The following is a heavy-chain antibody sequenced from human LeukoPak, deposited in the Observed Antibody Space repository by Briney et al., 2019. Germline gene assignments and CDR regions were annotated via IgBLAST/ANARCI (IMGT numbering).Heavy chain of an antibody. CDR2: VNHRGST. J-gene: IGHJ4*02. V-gene: IGHV4-39*07. CDR1: GGSISSSDYY. Sequence: SETLSLTCTASGGSISSSDYYWTWIRQSPGKGLEWIGEVNHRGSTNYNPSLKSRLTISVDTSKNQFSLKLGSVTAADTAVYYCASSVGSTDYWGQGALVTVSS. D-gene: IGHD1-26*01. CDR3: ASSVGSTDY.